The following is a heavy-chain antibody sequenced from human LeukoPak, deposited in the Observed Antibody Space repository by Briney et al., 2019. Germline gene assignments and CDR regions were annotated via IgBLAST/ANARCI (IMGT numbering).Heavy chain of an antibody. Sequence: EASGKVSCKASGYTFTSYDINWVRQATGQWLESMGWMNPNSGNTGYAQKFQGKVTMTRDTSISTAYMELSSLRSEDTAVYYCASLKGNWFDPWGQGTLVTVSS. J-gene: IGHJ5*02. CDR3: ASLKGNWFDP. V-gene: IGHV1-8*01. CDR2: MNPNSGNT. CDR1: GYTFTSYD.